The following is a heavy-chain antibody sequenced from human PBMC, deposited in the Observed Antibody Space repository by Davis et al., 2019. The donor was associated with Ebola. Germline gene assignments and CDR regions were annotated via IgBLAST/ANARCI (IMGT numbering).Heavy chain of an antibody. V-gene: IGHV3-30*02. CDR1: GFTFSTYG. J-gene: IGHJ4*02. CDR2: ISSDGSNK. Sequence: GESLKISCAASGFTFSTYGMHWVRQAPGKGLEWVTFISSDGSNKYYADSVKGRFTISRDNSKNTLYLQMNSLRAEDTAVYYCARDLIAAAGFDYWGQGTLVTVSS. D-gene: IGHD6-13*01. CDR3: ARDLIAAAGFDY.